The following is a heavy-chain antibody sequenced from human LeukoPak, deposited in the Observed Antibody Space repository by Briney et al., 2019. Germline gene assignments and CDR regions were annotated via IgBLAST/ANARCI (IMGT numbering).Heavy chain of an antibody. D-gene: IGHD3-22*01. J-gene: IGHJ4*02. Sequence: GGSLRLSCAASGFTFSDYYMSWVRQAPGKGLEWVSVIYSGGSTYYADSVKGRFTISRDNSKNTLYLQMNSLRAEDTAVYYCARESDSSGYYPGAFDYWGQGTLVTVSS. CDR2: IYSGGST. CDR1: GFTFSDYY. V-gene: IGHV3-66*01. CDR3: ARESDSSGYYPGAFDY.